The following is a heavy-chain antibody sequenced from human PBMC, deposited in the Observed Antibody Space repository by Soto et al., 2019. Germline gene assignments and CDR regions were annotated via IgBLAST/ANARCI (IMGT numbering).Heavy chain of an antibody. CDR3: ARDRVSEWLYYHYYYGMDV. J-gene: IGHJ6*02. CDR2: IKQDGSEK. V-gene: IGHV3-7*01. Sequence: GGSLRLSCAASGFTFSSYWMSWVRQAPGKGLEWVANIKQDGSEKYYVDSVKGRFTISRDNAKNSLYLQMNSLRAEDTAVYYCARDRVSEWLYYHYYYGMDVWGQGTTVTVSS. CDR1: GFTFSSYW. D-gene: IGHD3-3*01.